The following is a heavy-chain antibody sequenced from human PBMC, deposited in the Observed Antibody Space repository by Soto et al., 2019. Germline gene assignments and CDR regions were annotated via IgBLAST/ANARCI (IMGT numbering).Heavy chain of an antibody. V-gene: IGHV4-39*01. CDR3: AKLPAISATDFYAMDV. CDR2: IFYSGIT. Sequence: QLQLQESGPGLVKPSDTLSLTCTVSGGSISSTAYHWGWVRQPPGQGLEWIGNIFYSGITYYNPSLKSRVTMSVDTSTNQFSLNLNSVTAADTALYYCAKLPAISATDFYAMDVWGQGTTVTVSS. J-gene: IGHJ6*02. CDR1: GGSISSTAYH. D-gene: IGHD3-3*01.